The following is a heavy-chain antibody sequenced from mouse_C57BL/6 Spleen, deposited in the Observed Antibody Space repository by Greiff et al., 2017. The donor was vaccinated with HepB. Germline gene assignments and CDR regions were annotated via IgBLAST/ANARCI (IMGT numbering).Heavy chain of an antibody. D-gene: IGHD1-1*01. CDR3: TTEYYGTLAY. V-gene: IGHV14-1*01. Sequence: VQLQQSGAELVRPGASVKLSCTASGFNIKDYYMHWVKPRPEQGLEWIGRIDPEDGDTEYAPKFQGKATMTADTASNTAYLQLSSLTSEDTAVYYCTTEYYGTLAYWGQGTLVTVSA. CDR2: IDPEDGDT. CDR1: GFNIKDYY. J-gene: IGHJ3*01.